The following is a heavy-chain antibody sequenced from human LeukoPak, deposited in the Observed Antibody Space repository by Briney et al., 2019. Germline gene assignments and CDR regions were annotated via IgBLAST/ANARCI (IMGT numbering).Heavy chain of an antibody. J-gene: IGHJ4*02. D-gene: IGHD3-10*01. Sequence: SETLSLTCTVSGGSISSYYWSWIRQPPGKGLEWIGYIYYSGSTNYNPSLKSRVTISVDTSKNQFSLKLSSVTAADTAVYYCARRRRTYYYGSGFDYWGQGTLVTVSS. CDR1: GGSISSYY. V-gene: IGHV4-59*12. CDR2: IYYSGST. CDR3: ARRRRTYYYGSGFDY.